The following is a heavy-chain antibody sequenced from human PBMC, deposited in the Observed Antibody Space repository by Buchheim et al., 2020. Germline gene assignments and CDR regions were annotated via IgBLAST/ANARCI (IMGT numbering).Heavy chain of an antibody. CDR3: ASNILDTNDYYYYGMDV. J-gene: IGHJ6*02. D-gene: IGHD2-21*01. CDR1: GFTFSSYS. CDR2: ISSSSSTI. V-gene: IGHV3-48*04. Sequence: EVQLVESGGGLVQPGGSLRLSCAASGFTFSSYSMNWVRQAPGKGLEWVSYISSSSSTIYYADSVKGRFTISRDNAKNSLYLQMNRLRAEDTAVYYCASNILDTNDYYYYGMDVWGQGTT.